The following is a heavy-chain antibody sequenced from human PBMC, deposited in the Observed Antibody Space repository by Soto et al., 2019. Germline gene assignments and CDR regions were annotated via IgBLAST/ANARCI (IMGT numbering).Heavy chain of an antibody. J-gene: IGHJ4*02. D-gene: IGHD3-22*01. CDR1: GASINNDDYY. CDR3: ARLYWSYYASSGYLDQ. Sequence: SETLSLTCTVSGASINNDDYYWIWIRQTPGKGLEWVGYIYVTGTTYYNPSLKTRLAISIDRAKSQFSLRLTSVTAADTAVYYCARLYWSYYASSGYLDQWGQGTLVTDSS. V-gene: IGHV4-30-4*08. CDR2: IYVTGTT.